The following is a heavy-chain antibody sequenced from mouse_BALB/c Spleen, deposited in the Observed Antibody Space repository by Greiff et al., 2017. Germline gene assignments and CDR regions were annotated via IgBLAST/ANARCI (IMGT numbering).Heavy chain of an antibody. V-gene: IGHV5-17*02. Sequence: EVKLMESGGGLVQPGGSRKLSCAASGFTFSSFGMHWVRQAPEKGLEWVAYISSGSSTIYYADTVKGRFTISRDNPKNTLFLQMTSLRSEDTAMYYCARGFTTATWFAYWGQGTLVTVSA. CDR3: ARGFTTATWFAY. CDR1: GFTFSSFG. J-gene: IGHJ3*01. CDR2: ISSGSSTI. D-gene: IGHD1-2*01.